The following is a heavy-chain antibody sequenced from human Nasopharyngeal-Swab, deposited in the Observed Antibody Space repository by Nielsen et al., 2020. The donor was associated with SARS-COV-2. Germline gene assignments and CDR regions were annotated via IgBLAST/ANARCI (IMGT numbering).Heavy chain of an antibody. CDR2: INHSGGT. CDR3: ARGTQIYSSGYSYYYYMDV. J-gene: IGHJ6*03. V-gene: IGHV4-34*01. CDR1: GGSFSGYY. Sequence: SETLSLTCAVYGGSFSGYYWSWIRQPPGKGLEWIGEINHSGGTNYNPSLKSRVTISVDTSKNQFSLKLSSVTAADTAVYYCARGTQIYSSGYSYYYYMDVWGKGTTVTVSS. D-gene: IGHD3-22*01.